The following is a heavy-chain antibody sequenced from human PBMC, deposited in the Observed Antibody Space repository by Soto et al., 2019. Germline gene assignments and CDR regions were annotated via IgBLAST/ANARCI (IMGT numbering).Heavy chain of an antibody. J-gene: IGHJ5*02. CDR3: ARDRGVGKWFDP. CDR2: IYFSGTT. CDR1: GCSISSGGYY. Sequence: QVQLQESGPGLVKPSQTLSLTCTVSGCSISSGGYYWSWIRQYPGKGLDWIGYIYFSGTTYYNPSLKSRVTISLDASKNQFSRKLSSVTAADTAVYYCARDRGVGKWFDPWGQGTLVTVSS. V-gene: IGHV4-31*03. D-gene: IGHD7-27*01.